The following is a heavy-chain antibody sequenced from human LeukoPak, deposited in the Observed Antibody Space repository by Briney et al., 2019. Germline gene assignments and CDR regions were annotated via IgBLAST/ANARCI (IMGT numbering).Heavy chain of an antibody. CDR2: IRYDGSNK. CDR1: GFTFSSYG. CDR3: EVFDCSSTSCSDY. D-gene: IGHD2-2*01. V-gene: IGHV3-30*02. Sequence: PGGSLRLSCAASGFTFSSYGMHWVRQAPGKGLEWVAFIRYDGSNKYYADSVKGRFTISRDNSKNTLYLQMNSLRAEDTAVYYCEVFDCSSTSCSDYWGQGTQVIVSS. J-gene: IGHJ4*02.